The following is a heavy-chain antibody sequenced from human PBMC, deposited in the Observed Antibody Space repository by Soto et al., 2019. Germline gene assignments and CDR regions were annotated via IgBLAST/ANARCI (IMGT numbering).Heavy chain of an antibody. V-gene: IGHV3-23*01. CDR1: GFAFSNYA. CDR2: ISTSIDAT. CDR3: TKDRMVAARNFDY. Sequence: EVQLLESGGSLVQPGGSLRLSCAASGFAFSNYAMHWVRQAPGKGLEWVSSISTSIDATYYADSVKGRFTISRDDSKNTLYLQMNSLRAEDSAVYYCTKDRMVAARNFDYWGQGTQVTVSS. D-gene: IGHD6-6*01. J-gene: IGHJ4*02.